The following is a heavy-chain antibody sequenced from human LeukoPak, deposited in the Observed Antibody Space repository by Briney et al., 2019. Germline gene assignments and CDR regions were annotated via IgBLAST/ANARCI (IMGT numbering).Heavy chain of an antibody. D-gene: IGHD1-26*01. V-gene: IGHV3-23*01. CDR1: GFTFGSYA. CDR2: ISGSGGST. CDR3: AKGIVGATSHDAFDI. Sequence: GGSLRLSCAAAGFTFGSYARSWGRQAPGKGLEWVSAISGSGGSTYYADSVKGRFTISRDNSKNTLYLQMNSLRAEDTAVYYCAKGIVGATSHDAFDIWGQGTMVTVSS. J-gene: IGHJ3*02.